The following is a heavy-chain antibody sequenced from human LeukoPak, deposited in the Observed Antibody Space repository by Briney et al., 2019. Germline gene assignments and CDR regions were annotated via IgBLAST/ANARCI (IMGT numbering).Heavy chain of an antibody. V-gene: IGHV3-48*03. CDR2: ISSSGSTI. J-gene: IGHJ6*02. CDR3: ARDQLLAPYYYYGMDV. D-gene: IGHD2-2*01. Sequence: GGSLRLSCAAPGFTFSSYEMNWVRQAPGKGLEWVSYISSSGSTIYYADSVKGRFTISRDNAKNSLYLQMNSLRAEDTAVYYCARDQLLAPYYYYGMDVWGQGTTVTVSS. CDR1: GFTFSSYE.